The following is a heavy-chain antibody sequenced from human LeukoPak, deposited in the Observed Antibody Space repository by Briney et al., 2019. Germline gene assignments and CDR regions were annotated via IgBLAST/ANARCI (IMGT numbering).Heavy chain of an antibody. CDR2: IYYSGST. CDR1: GGSLSSGGYY. Sequence: SETLSLTCTVSGGSLSSGGYYWSWIRQHPGKGLEWIGYIYYSGSTYYNPSLKSRVTISVDTSKNQSSLKLSSVTAADTAVYYCAREFSSPEPNWFDPWGQGTLVTVSS. J-gene: IGHJ5*02. D-gene: IGHD1-14*01. V-gene: IGHV4-31*03. CDR3: AREFSSPEPNWFDP.